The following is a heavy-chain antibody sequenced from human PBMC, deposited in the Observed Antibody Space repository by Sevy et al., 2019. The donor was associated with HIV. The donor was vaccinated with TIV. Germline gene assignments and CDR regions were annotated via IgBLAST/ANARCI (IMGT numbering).Heavy chain of an antibody. CDR3: ARENIAVAGIGYYFDH. Sequence: GGSLRLSCVASGFTFSTYGMHWVRQAPGKGLEWVAVIWYDGSNKEYVDSVKGRFTNSGDNAKEKLYLQRNSLRAEDTAMYYCARENIAVAGIGYYFDHWGQGTLVTVSS. V-gene: IGHV3-33*01. CDR1: GFTFSTYG. D-gene: IGHD6-19*01. CDR2: IWYDGSNK. J-gene: IGHJ4*02.